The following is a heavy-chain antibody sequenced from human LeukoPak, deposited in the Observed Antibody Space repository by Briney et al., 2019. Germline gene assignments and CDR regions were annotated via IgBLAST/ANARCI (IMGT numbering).Heavy chain of an antibody. Sequence: GGSLRLSCAASGFTFSSYGMHWVRQAPGKGLEWVSYISSSGSTIYYADSVKGRFTISRDNSKNSLYLQMNSLRAEDTAVYYCARRAGAYSHPYDYWGQGTLVTVSS. CDR3: ARRAGAYSHPYDY. J-gene: IGHJ4*02. D-gene: IGHD4/OR15-4a*01. V-gene: IGHV3-48*01. CDR1: GFTFSSYG. CDR2: ISSSGSTI.